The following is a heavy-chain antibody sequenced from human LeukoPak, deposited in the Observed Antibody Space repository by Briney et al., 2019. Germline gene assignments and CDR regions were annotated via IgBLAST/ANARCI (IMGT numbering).Heavy chain of an antibody. V-gene: IGHV3-23*01. CDR3: AKDYSTRSVVVAATFDY. CDR2: MSGSSGST. Sequence: GGSLRLSCAASGFTFSSYAMSWVRQAPGKGLEWVSAMSGSSGSTYYADSVKGRFTISRDNSKNTLYLQMNSLRAEDTAVYYCAKDYSTRSVVVAATFDYWGQGTLVTVSS. CDR1: GFTFSSYA. J-gene: IGHJ4*02. D-gene: IGHD2-15*01.